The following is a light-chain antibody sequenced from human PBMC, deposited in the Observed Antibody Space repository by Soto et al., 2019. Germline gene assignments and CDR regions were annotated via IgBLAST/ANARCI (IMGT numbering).Light chain of an antibody. CDR2: GAS. V-gene: IGKV3-15*01. J-gene: IGKJ1*01. CDR1: QSVSNK. CDR3: QQYNNWPQT. Sequence: EIVMTQSPATLSVSPGERATLSCRASQSVSNKLAWYQQKPGQAPRLLIYGASTRATGIPARFSGSGSGTEFTLTISSLQSEDFALYYCQQYNNWPQTFGQGTKVEIK.